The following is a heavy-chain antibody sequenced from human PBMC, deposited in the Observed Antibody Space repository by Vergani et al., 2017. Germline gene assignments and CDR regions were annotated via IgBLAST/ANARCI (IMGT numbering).Heavy chain of an antibody. CDR3: AREYSSSWYRVPGRWFDP. D-gene: IGHD6-13*01. Sequence: QLQLQESGPGLVKPSETLSLTCTVSGGSISSSSYYWGWIRQPPGKGLEWIGEINHSGSTSYNPSLKSRVTISVDTSKNQFSLKLSSVTAADTAVYYCAREYSSSWYRVPGRWFDPWGQGTLVTVSS. CDR1: GGSISSSSYY. CDR2: INHSGST. J-gene: IGHJ5*02. V-gene: IGHV4-39*07.